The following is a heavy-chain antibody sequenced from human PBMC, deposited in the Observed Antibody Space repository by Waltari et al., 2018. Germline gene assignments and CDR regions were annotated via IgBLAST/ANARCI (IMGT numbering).Heavy chain of an antibody. CDR3: ANSGDCTGGTCHSNWFAP. D-gene: IGHD2-15*01. Sequence: QITLKESGPTLVKPTQTLTLTCSFSGFSLSTSGVGVGWIRQPPGKALEWLALIYWNDEKRFSPSLQSRITITKDTSRNEVVLTMTSMDPVDTATYYCANSGDCTGGTCHSNWFAPWGQGTLVTVSS. J-gene: IGHJ5*02. CDR2: IYWNDEK. CDR1: GFSLSTSGVG. V-gene: IGHV2-5*01.